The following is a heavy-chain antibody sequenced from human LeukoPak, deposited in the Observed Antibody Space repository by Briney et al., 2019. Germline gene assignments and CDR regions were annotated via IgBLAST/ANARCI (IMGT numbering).Heavy chain of an antibody. D-gene: IGHD4-23*01. CDR1: GFTFSSYA. V-gene: IGHV3-23*01. Sequence: GGSLRLSCAASGFTFSSYAMSWVRQAPGKGLEWVSTIGSGGGSTYYADSVKGRLTISRDNSKNTLYLQMNSLRAEDTAVYYCAKIRWSPYYFDYWGQGTLVTVSS. CDR3: AKIRWSPYYFDY. CDR2: IGSGGGST. J-gene: IGHJ4*02.